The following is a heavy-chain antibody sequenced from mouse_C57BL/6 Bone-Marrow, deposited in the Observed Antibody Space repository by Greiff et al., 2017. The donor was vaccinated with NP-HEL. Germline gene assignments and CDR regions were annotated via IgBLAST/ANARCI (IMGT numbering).Heavy chain of an antibody. Sequence: DVQLVESGGGLVQPKGSLKLSCAASGFSFNTYAMNWVRQAPGKGLEWVARIRSKSNNYATYYADSVKDRFTISRDDSESMLYLQMNNLKTEDTAMYYCVRQTAQGQGFAYWGQGTLVTVSA. V-gene: IGHV10-1*01. D-gene: IGHD3-2*02. J-gene: IGHJ3*01. CDR3: VRQTAQGQGFAY. CDR1: GFSFNTYA. CDR2: IRSKSNNYAT.